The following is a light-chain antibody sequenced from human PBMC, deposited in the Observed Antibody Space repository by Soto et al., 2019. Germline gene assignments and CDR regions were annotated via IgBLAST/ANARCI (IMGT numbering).Light chain of an antibody. CDR3: MQALHPF. J-gene: IGKJ4*01. CDR1: QSLLHSNGYNY. CDR2: LGS. V-gene: IGKV2-28*01. Sequence: DIVMTQSPLSLPVTPGEPASISCRSSQSLLHSNGYNYLDWYLQKPGQSPQLLIYLGSNRASGVPDRFSGSGSGTDFTLKISRVEAEDVGVYYCMQALHPFFGGGTKVEIK.